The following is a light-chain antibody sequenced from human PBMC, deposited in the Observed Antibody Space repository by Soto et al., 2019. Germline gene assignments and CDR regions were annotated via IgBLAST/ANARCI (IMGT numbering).Light chain of an antibody. CDR2: DVS. Sequence: QSVLTQPPSVSGSPGQSVTVSCIGTSSDVGDYNSVSWYQQHPGKAPKLMIYDVSKRPSGVPDRFSGSKSGNTASLTISGLQAEDEADYYCCSYVGGYSYVFGIGTKLTVL. CDR3: CSYVGGYSYV. V-gene: IGLV2-11*01. J-gene: IGLJ1*01. CDR1: SSDVGDYNS.